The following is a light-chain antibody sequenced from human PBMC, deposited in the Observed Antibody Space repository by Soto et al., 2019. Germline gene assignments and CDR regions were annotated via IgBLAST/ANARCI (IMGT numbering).Light chain of an antibody. CDR3: CSYASSRALI. CDR1: ASDVGSYTF. CDR2: DVT. J-gene: IGLJ2*01. Sequence: QLVLTQPASVSGSPGQSITISCTGTASDVGSYTFVSWYQQHPGIAPKLIIYDVTNRPSGVSNRFSGSKSGSTASLTISGLQADDEADYYCCSYASSRALIFGGGTKLTVL. V-gene: IGLV2-14*01.